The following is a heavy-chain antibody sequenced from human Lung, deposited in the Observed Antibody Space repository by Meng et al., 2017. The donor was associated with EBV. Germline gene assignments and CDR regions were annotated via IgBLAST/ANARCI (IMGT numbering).Heavy chain of an antibody. J-gene: IGHJ4*02. CDR1: SGSISSSRW. CDR2: IHHSGST. CDR3: ARRKSSSWYYFDY. V-gene: IGHV4-4*02. Sequence: QGALEESGLGLVKPSGTLSLTCAVSSGSISSSRWWSWIRQPPGKGLEWIGEIHHSGSTKDNPSLKSRVSISVDKSKNQFFLNLTSVTAADTGVYYCARRKSSSWYYFDYWGQGILVTVSS. D-gene: IGHD2-2*01.